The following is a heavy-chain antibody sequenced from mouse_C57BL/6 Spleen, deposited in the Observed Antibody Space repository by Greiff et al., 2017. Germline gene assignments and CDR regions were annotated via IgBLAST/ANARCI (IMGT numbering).Heavy chain of an antibody. CDR3: ARGPLTTYYAMDY. CDR1: GFTFTDYY. V-gene: IGHV7-3*01. J-gene: IGHJ4*01. Sequence: EVKLMESGGGLVQPGGSLSLSCAASGFTFTDYYMSWVRQPPGKALAWLGFIRNKANGYTTEYSASVKGRFTISRDNSQSILYLQMNALRAEDSATYYCARGPLTTYYAMDYWGQGTSVTVSS. CDR2: IRNKANGYTT. D-gene: IGHD2-12*01.